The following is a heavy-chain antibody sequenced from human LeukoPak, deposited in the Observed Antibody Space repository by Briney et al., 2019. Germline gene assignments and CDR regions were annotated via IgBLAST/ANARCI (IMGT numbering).Heavy chain of an antibody. CDR2: IIPIFGTA. D-gene: IGHD4-23*01. CDR3: ARDPGDNSPGRDYYFDY. Sequence: ASVKVSCKASGYTFTSYAINWVRQAPGQGLEWMGGIIPIFGTANYAQKFQGRVTVTADESTSTAYMELSSLRSEDTAVYYCARDPGDNSPGRDYYFDYWGQGTLVTASS. V-gene: IGHV1-69*13. CDR1: GYTFTSYA. J-gene: IGHJ4*02.